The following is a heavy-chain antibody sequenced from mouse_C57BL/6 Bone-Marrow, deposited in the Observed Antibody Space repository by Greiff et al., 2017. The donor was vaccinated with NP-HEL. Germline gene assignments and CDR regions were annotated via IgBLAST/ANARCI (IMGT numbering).Heavy chain of an antibody. D-gene: IGHD1-1*01. J-gene: IGHJ2*01. CDR3: ARHATVVATDY. CDR1: GFTFSSYG. V-gene: IGHV5-6*01. CDR2: ISSGGSYT. Sequence: EVQVVESGGDLVKPGGSLKLSCAASGFTFSSYGMSWVRQTPDKRLEWVATISSGGSYTYYPDSVKGRFTISRDNAKNTLYLQMSSLKSEDTAMYYCARHATVVATDYWGQGTTLTVSS.